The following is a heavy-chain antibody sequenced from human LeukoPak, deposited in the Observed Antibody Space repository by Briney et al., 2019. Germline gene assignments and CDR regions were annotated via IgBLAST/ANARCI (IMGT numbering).Heavy chain of an antibody. D-gene: IGHD6-19*01. J-gene: IGHJ4*02. Sequence: GGSLRLSGAASGFTFSDYYMSWIRQAPGKGLEWVSYISSSGSTIYYADSVKGRFTISRDNAKNSLYLQMNSLRAEDTTVYYCARPSSGGRGDYYFDYWGQGTLVTVSS. CDR1: GFTFSDYY. CDR2: ISSSGSTI. V-gene: IGHV3-11*01. CDR3: ARPSSGGRGDYYFDY.